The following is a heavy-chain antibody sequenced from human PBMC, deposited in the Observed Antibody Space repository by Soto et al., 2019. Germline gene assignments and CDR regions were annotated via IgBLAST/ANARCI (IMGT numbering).Heavy chain of an antibody. D-gene: IGHD4-17*01. CDR2: IIPILGIA. V-gene: IGHV1-69*08. CDR1: GGTFSSYT. Sequence: QVQLVQSGAEVKKPGSSVKVSCKASGGTFSSYTISWVRQAPGQGLEWMGRIIPILGIANYAQKFQGRVTINEDKSTSTAYRELSSLRSEDTAVYYCAREEGTVTTYYYYYYMDVWGKGTTVTVSS. CDR3: AREEGTVTTYYYYYYMDV. J-gene: IGHJ6*03.